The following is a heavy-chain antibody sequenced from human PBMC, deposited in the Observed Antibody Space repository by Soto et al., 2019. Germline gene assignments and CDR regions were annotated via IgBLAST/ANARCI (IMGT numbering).Heavy chain of an antibody. CDR2: IYYSGST. CDR1: GGSISSGGYY. D-gene: IGHD3-10*02. V-gene: IGHV4-31*03. Sequence: SETLSLTCTVSGGSISSGGYYWSWIRQHPGKGLEWIGYIYYSGSTYYNPSLKSRVTISVDTSKNQFSLKLSSVTAADTAVYYCASNGDVIGLFGELLNYAFDIWGQGTMVTVSS. J-gene: IGHJ3*02. CDR3: ASNGDVIGLFGELLNYAFDI.